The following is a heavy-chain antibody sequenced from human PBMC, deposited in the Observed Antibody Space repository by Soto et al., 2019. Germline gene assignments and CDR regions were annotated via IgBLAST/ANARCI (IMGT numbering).Heavy chain of an antibody. D-gene: IGHD3-10*01. J-gene: IGHJ5*02. Sequence: SETLSLTCAVSGGSISSGGYSWSWIRQPPGKGLEWIGYIYHSGSTYYNPSLKSRVTISVDRSKNQFSLKLSSVTAADTAAYYCARAELHYYGSGHDWFDPWGQGTLVTVSS. CDR3: ARAELHYYGSGHDWFDP. CDR2: IYHSGST. V-gene: IGHV4-30-2*01. CDR1: GGSISSGGYS.